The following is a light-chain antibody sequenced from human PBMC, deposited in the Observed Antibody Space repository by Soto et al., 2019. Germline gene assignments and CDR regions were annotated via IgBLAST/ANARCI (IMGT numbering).Light chain of an antibody. CDR3: QQSYSTPTWT. V-gene: IGKV1-39*01. Sequence: DIQMTQSPSSLSASVGDRVTITCRASQSISRYLNWYQQKPGKAPKLLIYAASSLLSGVPSRFSASGSGTVFTLTITSLQPEDFASYYCQQSYSTPTWTFGQGTKVDI. CDR1: QSISRY. CDR2: AAS. J-gene: IGKJ1*01.